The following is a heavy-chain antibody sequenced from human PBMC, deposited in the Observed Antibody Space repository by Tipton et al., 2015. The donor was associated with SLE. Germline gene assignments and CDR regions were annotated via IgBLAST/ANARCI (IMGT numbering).Heavy chain of an antibody. J-gene: IGHJ5*02. CDR1: GFTVSSKY. D-gene: IGHD3-10*01. V-gene: IGHV3-23*01. CDR2: ISGGGGNT. CDR3: AREPGEELFGELDFDP. Sequence: SLRLSCAASGFTVSSKYMTWVRQAPGKGLEWVSTISGGGGNTYYADSVKGRFTVSRDNSENTLYLQMNSLRAEDMALYYCAREPGEELFGELDFDPWGQGTLVTVS.